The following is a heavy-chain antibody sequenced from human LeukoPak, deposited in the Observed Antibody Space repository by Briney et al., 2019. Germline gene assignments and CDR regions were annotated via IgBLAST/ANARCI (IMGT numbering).Heavy chain of an antibody. CDR3: AKSSGYYSSSWNDY. D-gene: IGHD6-13*01. V-gene: IGHV3-23*01. Sequence: PGGSLRLSCAASGFTFSSYAMSWVRQAPGKGLEWVSAISGSGGSTYYADSVKGRFTISRDNSKNTLYLQMNSLRAEDTAVYYCAKSSGYYSSSWNDYWGQGTLVTVSS. CDR2: ISGSGGST. CDR1: GFTFSSYA. J-gene: IGHJ4*02.